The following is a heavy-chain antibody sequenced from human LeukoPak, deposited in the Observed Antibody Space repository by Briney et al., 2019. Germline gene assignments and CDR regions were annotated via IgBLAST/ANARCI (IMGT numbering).Heavy chain of an antibody. CDR1: GFTFSSYS. Sequence: GRSLRLSCAASGFTFSSYSMNWVRQAPGKGLEWVSYISSSSSTIYYADSVKGRFTISRDNAKNSLYLQMNSLGAEDTAVYYCARVKDWYYYDSRFDYWGQGTLVTVSS. J-gene: IGHJ4*02. D-gene: IGHD3-22*01. V-gene: IGHV3-48*01. CDR2: ISSSSSTI. CDR3: ARVKDWYYYDSRFDY.